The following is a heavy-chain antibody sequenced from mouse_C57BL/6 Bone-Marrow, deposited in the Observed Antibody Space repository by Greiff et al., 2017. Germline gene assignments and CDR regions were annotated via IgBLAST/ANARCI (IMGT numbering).Heavy chain of an antibody. CDR2: ISYSGST. CDR3: ARNSYYYGSSHWYFDG. Sequence: EVKLMESGPGLATPSQTLSLTCSVTGYSITSDYWNWIRKFPGNKLEYMGYISYSGSTYYNPSLKSRISITRDTSKTQYYLQLNSVTTEDTATYYCARNSYYYGSSHWYFDGWGTGTTVTVSS. D-gene: IGHD1-1*01. V-gene: IGHV3-8*01. J-gene: IGHJ1*03. CDR1: GYSITSDY.